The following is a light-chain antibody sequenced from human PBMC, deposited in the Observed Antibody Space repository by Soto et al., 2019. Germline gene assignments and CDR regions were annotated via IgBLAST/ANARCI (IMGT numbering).Light chain of an antibody. J-gene: IGKJ5*01. V-gene: IGKV3D-20*02. CDR2: GAS. Sequence: EIVLTQSPGTLSLSPGERATLSCGASQSVSSSYLAWYQQKPGQAPRLLIYGASSRATGIPDRFSGSGSGTDFTLTIGSLEPEDFAVYYCRQRSNWPITFGQGTRLEIK. CDR1: QSVSSSY. CDR3: RQRSNWPIT.